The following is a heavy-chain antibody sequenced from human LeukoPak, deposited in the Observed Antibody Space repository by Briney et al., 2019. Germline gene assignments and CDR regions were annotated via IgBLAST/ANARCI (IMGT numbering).Heavy chain of an antibody. CDR3: AGHHPRNTVDF. CDR1: GGSISSYY. J-gene: IGHJ4*02. V-gene: IGHV4-59*08. CDR2: ISDIGSI. Sequence: PSETLSLTCTVSGGSISSYYWSWIRQPPGKGLEWITYISDIGSINYNPSLKSRVTISLDTSKNQLSLKLRSVTAADTAVYYCAGHHPRNTVDFWGQGTLDTVSS. D-gene: IGHD2/OR15-2a*01.